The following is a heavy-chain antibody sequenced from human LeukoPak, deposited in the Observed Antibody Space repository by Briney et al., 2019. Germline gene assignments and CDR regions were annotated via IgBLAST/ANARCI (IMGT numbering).Heavy chain of an antibody. CDR2: ISSDASNI. J-gene: IGHJ4*02. CDR3: AKHQLHYYDS. CDR1: GFIFSNYG. D-gene: IGHD3-22*01. Sequence: GGSLRLSCAASGFIFSNYGLHWVRQAPGEGLEWVAVISSDASNIDYGDSVKGRFTISRDNSKNTLYLQMKSLRAEDTAIYYCAKHQLHYYDSWGQGTLVTVSS. V-gene: IGHV3-30*18.